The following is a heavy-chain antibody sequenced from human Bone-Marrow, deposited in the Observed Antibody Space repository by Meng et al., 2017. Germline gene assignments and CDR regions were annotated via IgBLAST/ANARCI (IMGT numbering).Heavy chain of an antibody. CDR2: IVVGSGNT. J-gene: IGHJ4*02. CDR3: ARDEDISAAGKLFGDY. D-gene: IGHD6-25*01. V-gene: IGHV1-58*01. CDR1: GFTFTSSA. Sequence: SVKVSCKASGFTFTSSAVQWVRQARGQRLEWIGWIVVGSGNTNYAQKFQERVTITRDMSTSTSYMELSGLRSDDTAMYYCARDEDISAAGKLFGDYWGQGTLVTVSS.